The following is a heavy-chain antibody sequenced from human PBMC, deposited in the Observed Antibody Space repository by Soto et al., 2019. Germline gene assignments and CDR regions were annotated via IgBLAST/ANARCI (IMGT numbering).Heavy chain of an antibody. V-gene: IGHV5-51*01. D-gene: IGHD3-22*01. CDR1: ETVFTIYV. CDR2: IYPGDSDT. CDR3: ARQGGGYYDSSGYPDY. Sequence: QISCGKCCETVFTIYVLGWVREMPGKGLEWMGIIYPGDSDTRYSPSCQGQVTISADKSISTAYLQWSSLKASDTAMYYCARQGGGYYDSSGYPDYWGQGTLVTVSS. J-gene: IGHJ4*02.